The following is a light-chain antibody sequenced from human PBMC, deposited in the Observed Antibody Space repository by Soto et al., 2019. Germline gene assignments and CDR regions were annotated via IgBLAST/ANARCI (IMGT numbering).Light chain of an antibody. CDR1: QGIRNE. Sequence: AIQMTQSPSSLSASVGDRVTITCRASQGIRNELGWYQQRPGKAPKLLIFATSSLQSGVPSRFSGSGSGTDFTLTSSSLQPEDFATYYLFQDYNSPRTFGQGTKVEV. V-gene: IGKV1-6*01. CDR3: FQDYNSPRT. J-gene: IGKJ1*01. CDR2: ATS.